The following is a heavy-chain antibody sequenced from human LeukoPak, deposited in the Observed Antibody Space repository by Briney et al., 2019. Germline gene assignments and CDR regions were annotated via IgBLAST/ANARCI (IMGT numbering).Heavy chain of an antibody. CDR2: ISAQHGQT. D-gene: IGHD2-8*01. CDR1: GYSENFYG. J-gene: IGHJ4*02. V-gene: IGHV1-18*01. CDR3: AGSLGYCTSNVCYLKY. Sequence: ASVKVSCRTSGYSENFYGITWVRQVAGQGLEWMGWISAQHGQTEYAPNSQDRVTVTTDTYTNTAYMELRSLRSDVTAVYYCAGSLGYCTSNVCYLKYWGQGTLVTVSS.